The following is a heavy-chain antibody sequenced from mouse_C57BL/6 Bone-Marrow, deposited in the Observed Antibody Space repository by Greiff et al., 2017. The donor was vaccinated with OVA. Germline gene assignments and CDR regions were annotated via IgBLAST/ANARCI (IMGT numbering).Heavy chain of an antibody. Sequence: VQGVESGPELVKPGASVKISCKASGYAFSSSWMNWVKQRPGKGLEWIGRIYPGDGDTNYNGKFKGKATLTADKSSSTAYMQLSSLTSEDSAVYSCARHEDGYYASYFDYWGQGTTLTVSS. V-gene: IGHV1-82*01. D-gene: IGHD2-3*01. J-gene: IGHJ2*01. CDR3: ARHEDGYYASYFDY. CDR2: IYPGDGDT. CDR1: GYAFSSSW.